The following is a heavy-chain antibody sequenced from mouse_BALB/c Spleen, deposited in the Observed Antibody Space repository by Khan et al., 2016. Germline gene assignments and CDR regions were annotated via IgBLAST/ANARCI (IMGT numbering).Heavy chain of an antibody. D-gene: IGHD4-1*01. J-gene: IGHJ2*01. CDR1: GYTFTTSG. V-gene: IGHV9-4*02. Sequence: QIQLVQSGPELKKPGETVRISCTASGYTFTTSGMHWVHKMPGKGLKWIGWINTHSGVPKYAADFKGRFAFSLETSARPAYLLISNLKNEATATFVCEKYWSFVYWGQGTTLTVFS. CDR3: EKYWSFVY. CDR2: INTHSGVP.